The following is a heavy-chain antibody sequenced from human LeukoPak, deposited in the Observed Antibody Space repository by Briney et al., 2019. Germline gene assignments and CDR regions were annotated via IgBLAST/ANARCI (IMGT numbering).Heavy chain of an antibody. CDR3: ARTPRHRFDIPSPAV. CDR2: IYYSGST. Sequence: PSETLSLTCTVSGGSISSSSYYWGWIRQPPGKGLEWIGSIYYSGSTYYNPSLKSRVTISVDMSKNQFSLKLSSVTAADTAVYYCARTPRHRFDIPSPAVWGQGTLVTVSS. D-gene: IGHD3-10*01. CDR1: GGSISSSSYY. J-gene: IGHJ4*02. V-gene: IGHV4-39*07.